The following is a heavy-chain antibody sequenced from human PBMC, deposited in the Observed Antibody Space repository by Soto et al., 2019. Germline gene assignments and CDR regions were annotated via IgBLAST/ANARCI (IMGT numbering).Heavy chain of an antibody. CDR1: GFTVSNNY. V-gene: IGHV3-53*02. Sequence: EVQLVETGVGLIQPGGSLRLSCAASGFTVSNNYMSWVRQAPGKGLEWVSLIYSGGSTFYADSVKGRFTISRDNSKNTLFLQMNSLRAEDTAVYFCATYTSLDYWGQVTLVTVSS. J-gene: IGHJ4*02. D-gene: IGHD2-2*02. CDR3: ATYTSLDY. CDR2: IYSGGST.